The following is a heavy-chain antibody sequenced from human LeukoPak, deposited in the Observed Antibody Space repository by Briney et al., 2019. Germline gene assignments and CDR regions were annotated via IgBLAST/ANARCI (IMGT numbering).Heavy chain of an antibody. CDR1: GYTFTSYD. V-gene: IGHV1-8*01. CDR2: MNPNSGNT. CDR3: ARGVARYYDFWSGKNWFDP. J-gene: IGHJ5*02. Sequence: ASVKVSCKASGYTFTSYDINWVRQATGQGLEWMGWMNPNSGNTGYAQKFQGRVTMTGNTSISTAYMELSSLRSEDTAVYYCARGVARYYDFWSGKNWFDPWGQGTLVTVSS. D-gene: IGHD3-3*01.